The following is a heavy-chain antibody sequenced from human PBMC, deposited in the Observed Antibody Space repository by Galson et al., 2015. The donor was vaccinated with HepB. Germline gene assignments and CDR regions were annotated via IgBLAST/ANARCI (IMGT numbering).Heavy chain of an antibody. CDR1: GFTFSDHY. CDR2: TRNKANSYTT. Sequence: SLRLSCAASGFTFSDHYMDWVRQAPGKGLEWVGRTRNKANSYTTEYAASVKGRFTISRDDSKNSLYLQMNSLKTEDTAVYYCARGSYYDSSGYYSDAFDIWGQGTMVTVSS. CDR3: ARGSYYDSSGYYSDAFDI. V-gene: IGHV3-72*01. D-gene: IGHD3-22*01. J-gene: IGHJ3*02.